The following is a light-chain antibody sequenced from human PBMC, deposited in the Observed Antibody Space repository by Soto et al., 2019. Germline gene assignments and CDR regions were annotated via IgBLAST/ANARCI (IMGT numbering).Light chain of an antibody. Sequence: DIVMTQSPLSLPVTPGEPASISCRSSQSLLHSNGFTYLNWFQQRPGQSPRRLIYKVSNRDSGVPDRFSGRGSGTDFTLTISRVEADDVGVYYCMQATLWPWTFGQGTNVDIK. V-gene: IGKV2-30*02. J-gene: IGKJ1*01. CDR1: QSLLHSNGFTY. CDR2: KVS. CDR3: MQATLWPWT.